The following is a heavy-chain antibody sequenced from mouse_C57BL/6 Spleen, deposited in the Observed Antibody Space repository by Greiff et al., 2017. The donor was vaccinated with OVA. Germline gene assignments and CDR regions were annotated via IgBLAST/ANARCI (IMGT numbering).Heavy chain of an antibody. V-gene: IGHV1-76*01. J-gene: IGHJ2*01. D-gene: IGHD2-2*01. CDR3: ATHYYGYDATFDY. CDR1: GYTFTDYY. Sequence: QVQLQQSGAELVRPGASVKLSCKASGYTFTDYYINWVKQRPGQGLEWIARIYPGSGNTYYNEKFKGKATLTAEKSSSTAYMQLSSLTSEDSAVYFCATHYYGYDATFDYWGQGTTLTVSS. CDR2: IYPGSGNT.